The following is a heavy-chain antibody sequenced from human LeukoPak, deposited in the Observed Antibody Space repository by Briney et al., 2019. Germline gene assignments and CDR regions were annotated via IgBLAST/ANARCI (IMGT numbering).Heavy chain of an antibody. CDR2: IKQDGSEE. V-gene: IGHV3-7*01. CDR3: AREDYEFWSGRGYYYMDV. D-gene: IGHD3-3*01. J-gene: IGHJ6*03. Sequence: PGGSLRLSCAASGFTFSNYWMNWVRQAPGKGLEWVANIKQDGSEEYYVDSVKGRFTISRDNAKKSLYLQMNSLRAEDTAVYYCAREDYEFWSGRGYYYMDVWGKGTTVTVSS. CDR1: GFTFSNYW.